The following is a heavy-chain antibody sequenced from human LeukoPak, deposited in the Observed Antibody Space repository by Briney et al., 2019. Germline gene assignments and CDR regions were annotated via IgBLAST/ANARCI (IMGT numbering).Heavy chain of an antibody. CDR2: IYYSGST. CDR3: ASSPAFWSGYYTGGILAHY. J-gene: IGHJ4*02. D-gene: IGHD3-3*01. CDR1: GGSISSGGYS. V-gene: IGHV4-31*03. Sequence: MTSETLSLTCTVSGGSISSGGYSWSWIRQHPGKGLEWIGYIYYSGSTYYNPSLKSRVTISVDTSKNQFSLKLSSVTAADTAVYYCASSPAFWSGYYTGGILAHYWGQGTLVTVSS.